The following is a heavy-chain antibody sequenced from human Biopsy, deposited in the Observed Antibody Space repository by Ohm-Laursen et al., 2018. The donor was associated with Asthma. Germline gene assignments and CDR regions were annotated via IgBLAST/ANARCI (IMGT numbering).Heavy chain of an antibody. J-gene: IGHJ6*02. CDR2: ISVYNGNT. Sequence: GASVKVSCKISGCTFNSAGITWVRQAPGQGLEWMGWISVYNGNTKVAQKLQDRVTMITDTSTSTAYMELRSLRSDDTAVYFCARAVDYSHYYGIDVWGQGTTVTVS. CDR3: ARAVDYSHYYGIDV. CDR1: GCTFNSAG. V-gene: IGHV1-18*01. D-gene: IGHD3-10*01.